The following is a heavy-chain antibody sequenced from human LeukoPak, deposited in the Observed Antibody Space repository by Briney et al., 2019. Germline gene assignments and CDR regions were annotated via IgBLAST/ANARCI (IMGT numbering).Heavy chain of an antibody. V-gene: IGHV1-69*04. CDR1: GGTFSSYA. J-gene: IGHJ3*02. Sequence: ASVKVSCKASGGTFSSYAISWVRQAPGQGLEWMGRIIPILGIANYAQKFQGRVTITADKSTSTAYMELSSLRSEDTAVYYCARDRLGTTYGGENAFDIWGQGTMVTVSS. D-gene: IGHD2-21*01. CDR3: ARDRLGTTYGGENAFDI. CDR2: IIPILGIA.